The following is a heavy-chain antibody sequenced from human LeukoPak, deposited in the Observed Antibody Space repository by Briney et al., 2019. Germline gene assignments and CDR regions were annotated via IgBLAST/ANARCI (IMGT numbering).Heavy chain of an antibody. CDR1: GGSISSSSYY. CDR2: IYYSGST. J-gene: IGHJ5*02. V-gene: IGHV4-39*07. Sequence: SETLSLTCTVSGGSISSSSYYWGWIRQPPGKGLEWIGRIYYSGSTYYNPSLKSRVTISVDTSKNQFSLKLSSVTAADTAVYYCARDQQWLVLRRANWFDPWGQGTLVTVSS. D-gene: IGHD6-19*01. CDR3: ARDQQWLVLRRANWFDP.